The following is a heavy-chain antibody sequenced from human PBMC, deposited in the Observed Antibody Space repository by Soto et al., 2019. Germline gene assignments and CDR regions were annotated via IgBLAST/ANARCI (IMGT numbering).Heavy chain of an antibody. CDR1: GFTFSSYA. D-gene: IGHD4-17*01. J-gene: IGHJ4*02. Sequence: QVQLVESGGGVVQPGRSLRLSCAASGFTFSSYAMHWVRQAPGKGLEWVAVISYDGSNKYYADSVKGRFTISRDNSKNPVYLQMNSPRAEDTAVYYCARGERYGDYVAHFDYWGQGTLVTVSS. CDR2: ISYDGSNK. CDR3: ARGERYGDYVAHFDY. V-gene: IGHV3-30-3*01.